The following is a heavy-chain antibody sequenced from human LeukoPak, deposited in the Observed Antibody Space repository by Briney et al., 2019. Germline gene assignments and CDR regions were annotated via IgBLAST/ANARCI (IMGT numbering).Heavy chain of an antibody. Sequence: SETLSLTCTVSGGSISSSSYYWAWIRQPPGKGLEWIGSIYYSGNTYYNPSLKSRITLSVDTSKNQFSLKLSSVTAADSAVYYCARRNSGNYYGLSDPWGQGTLVTVSS. CDR3: ARRNSGNYYGLSDP. V-gene: IGHV4-39*01. D-gene: IGHD1-26*01. CDR1: GGSISSSSYY. CDR2: IYYSGNT. J-gene: IGHJ5*02.